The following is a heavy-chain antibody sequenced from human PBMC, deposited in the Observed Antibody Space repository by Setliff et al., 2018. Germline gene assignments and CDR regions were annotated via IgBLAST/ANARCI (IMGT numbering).Heavy chain of an antibody. V-gene: IGHV1-18*01. J-gene: IGHJ6*03. Sequence: GASVKVPCKASGYTFTNYGISWVRQAPGQGLEWMGWISAYNDNTNYAQKVQGRVTMTTDTSTSTAYMELRSLTSDDTAVYYCAREGRRYYDSSGYYYDPYYYYYMDVWGKGTTVTVSS. CDR1: GYTFTNYG. CDR3: AREGRRYYDSSGYYYDPYYYYYMDV. CDR2: ISAYNDNT. D-gene: IGHD3-22*01.